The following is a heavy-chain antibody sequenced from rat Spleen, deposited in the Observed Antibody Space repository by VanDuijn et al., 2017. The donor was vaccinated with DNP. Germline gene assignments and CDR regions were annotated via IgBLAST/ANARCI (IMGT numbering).Heavy chain of an antibody. D-gene: IGHD1-11*01. CDR3: ARHEATEGIDFDY. V-gene: IGHV5-31*01. CDR1: GFIFSNYW. Sequence: EVQLVESGGGPVQPGRSLKLSCVASGFIFSNYWMTWIRQAPGKGLEWVASISNTGDHTYYSDSVKGRFSLSRDNAKSTLYLQMDSLRSEDTATYYCARHEATEGIDFDYWGQGVMVTVSS. J-gene: IGHJ2*01. CDR2: ISNTGDHT.